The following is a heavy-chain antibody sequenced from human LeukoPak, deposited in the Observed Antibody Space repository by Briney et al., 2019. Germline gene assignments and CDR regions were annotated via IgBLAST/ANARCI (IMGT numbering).Heavy chain of an antibody. CDR3: AREATFKAYNFDY. D-gene: IGHD5-24*01. J-gene: IGHJ4*02. V-gene: IGHV3-7*01. CDR2: VNQGATQK. CDR1: GFSFSTYS. Sequence: GGALRLSCAASGFSFSTYSMDWVRQAPGKGLEWVAIVNQGATQKYYVDSVKGRFTISRDNAENSLYLQMNSLRAEDTAVSFCAREATFKAYNFDYWGQGTVVTVSS.